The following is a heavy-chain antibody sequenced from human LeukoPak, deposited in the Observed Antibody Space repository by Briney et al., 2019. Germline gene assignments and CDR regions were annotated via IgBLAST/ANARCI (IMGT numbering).Heavy chain of an antibody. V-gene: IGHV3-30*18. J-gene: IGHJ4*02. Sequence: GGSLRLSCAASGFTFSNAWMSWVRQAPGKGLEWVAVISYDGSNKYYADSVKGRFTISRDNSKNTLYLQMNSLRAEDTAVYYCAKGWQWLSSFWGQGTLVTVSS. CDR1: GFTFSNAW. D-gene: IGHD6-19*01. CDR2: ISYDGSNK. CDR3: AKGWQWLSSF.